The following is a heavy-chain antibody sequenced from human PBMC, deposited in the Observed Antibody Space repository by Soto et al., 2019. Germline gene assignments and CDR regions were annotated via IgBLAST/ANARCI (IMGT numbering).Heavy chain of an antibody. D-gene: IGHD2-2*01. V-gene: IGHV5-51*01. CDR2: IYPGDSDT. CDR3: ARQGCSSTSCSNPYYYMDV. Sequence: PGESLKISCKCSGYSFTSYWIGWVRQMPGKGLEWMGIIYPGDSDTRYSPSFQGQVTISADKSISTAYLQWSSLKASDTAMYYCARQGCSSTSCSNPYYYMDVWGKGTTVTVAS. CDR1: GYSFTSYW. J-gene: IGHJ6*03.